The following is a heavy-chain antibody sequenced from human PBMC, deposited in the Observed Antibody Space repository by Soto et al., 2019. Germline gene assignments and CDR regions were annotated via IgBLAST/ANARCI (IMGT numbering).Heavy chain of an antibody. Sequence: SETLSLXCAVSGGSISSGGYSWSWIRQPPGKGLEWIGYIYHSGSTYYNPSLKSRVTISVDRSKNQFSLKLSSVTAADTAVYYCASAENYYYGMDVWGQGTTVTVSS. V-gene: IGHV4-30-2*01. J-gene: IGHJ6*02. CDR1: GGSISSGGYS. CDR3: ASAENYYYGMDV. CDR2: IYHSGST.